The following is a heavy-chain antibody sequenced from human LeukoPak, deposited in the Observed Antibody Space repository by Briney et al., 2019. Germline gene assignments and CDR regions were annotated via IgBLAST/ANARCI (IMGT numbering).Heavy chain of an antibody. CDR2: ISWNSGSI. CDR3: ARDVYGGNSADYFDY. CDR1: GFTFDDYA. J-gene: IGHJ4*02. V-gene: IGHV3-9*03. D-gene: IGHD4-23*01. Sequence: GRSLRLSCAASGFTFDDYAMHWVRQAPGKGLEWVSGISWNSGSIGYADSVKGRFTISRDNAKNSLYLQMNSLRAEDMALYYCARDVYGGNSADYFDYWGQGTLVTVSS.